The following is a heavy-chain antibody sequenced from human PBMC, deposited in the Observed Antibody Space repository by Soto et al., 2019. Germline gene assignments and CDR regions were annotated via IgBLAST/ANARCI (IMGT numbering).Heavy chain of an antibody. CDR1: GGTFSSYA. Sequence: VQLVQSGAEVKKPGSSVKVSCKASGGTFSSYAISWVRQAPGQGLEWMGGIIPIFGTANYAQKFQGRVTITADESTSTAYMELSSLRSEDTAVYYCARARVPYYYDSSGAFDIWGQGTMVTVSS. CDR3: ARARVPYYYDSSGAFDI. V-gene: IGHV1-69*01. CDR2: IIPIFGTA. D-gene: IGHD3-22*01. J-gene: IGHJ3*02.